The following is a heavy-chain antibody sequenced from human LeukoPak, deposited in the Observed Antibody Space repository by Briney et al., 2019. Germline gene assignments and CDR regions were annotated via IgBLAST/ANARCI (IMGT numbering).Heavy chain of an antibody. CDR1: GFTFSSYG. D-gene: IGHD1-14*01. CDR3: ARGFPDLRGMDV. Sequence: GGSLRLSCAASGFTFSSYGMHWVRQAPGKGLEWVAFIRYDGSNKYYADSVKGRFTISRDNSKNTLYLQMNSLRAEDTAVCYCARGFPDLRGMDVWGQGTTVTVSS. V-gene: IGHV3-30*02. J-gene: IGHJ6*02. CDR2: IRYDGSNK.